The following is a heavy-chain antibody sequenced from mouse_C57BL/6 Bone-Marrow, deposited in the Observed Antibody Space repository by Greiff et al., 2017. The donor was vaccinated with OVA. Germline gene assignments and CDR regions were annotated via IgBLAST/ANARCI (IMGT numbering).Heavy chain of an antibody. CDR1: GYTFTSYW. Sequence: VQLQQPGAELVKPGASVTLSCKASGYTFTSYWMQWVKQRPGQGLEWIGEIDPSDSYTNYNQKFKGKATLTVDTSSSTAYMQLSSLTSEDSAVYYCARWLRGYFDGWGTGTTVTVSS. CDR3: ARWLRGYFDG. D-gene: IGHD2-2*01. V-gene: IGHV1-50*01. CDR2: IDPSDSYT. J-gene: IGHJ1*03.